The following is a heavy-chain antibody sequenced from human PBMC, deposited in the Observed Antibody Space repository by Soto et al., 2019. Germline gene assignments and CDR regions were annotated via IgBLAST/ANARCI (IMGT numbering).Heavy chain of an antibody. CDR3: VRASMPKAHFDS. J-gene: IGHJ4*02. D-gene: IGHD2-2*01. CDR1: GGTIRGYY. CDR2: MHTSGST. V-gene: IGHV4-4*07. Sequence: PSETLSLTCTVSGGTIRGYYWSCIRQSAGMRLEWIGRMHTSGSTNYNPSLKSRVTISVNMSKNQISLKLTSVTAADTALYYCVRASMPKAHFDSWGQGTLVTVSS.